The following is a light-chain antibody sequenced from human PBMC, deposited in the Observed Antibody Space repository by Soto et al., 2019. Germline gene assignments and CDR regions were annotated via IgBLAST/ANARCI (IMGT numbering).Light chain of an antibody. Sequence: DIVLTQSPGTLSLSPGERATLSCRASQSVSSSYLAWYQQKPGQAPRLLIYDASNRATGIPARFSGSGSGTDLPITISRLEPEDFAVYYCQQRSNWPITFGQGTRLEN. CDR2: DAS. V-gene: IGKV3D-20*02. CDR3: QQRSNWPIT. J-gene: IGKJ5*01. CDR1: QSVSSSY.